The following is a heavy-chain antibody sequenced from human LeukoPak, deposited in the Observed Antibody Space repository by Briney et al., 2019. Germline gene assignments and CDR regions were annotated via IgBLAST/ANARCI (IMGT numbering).Heavy chain of an antibody. CDR1: GGTFSSYA. J-gene: IGHJ6*02. Sequence: SVKVSCKAPGGTFSSYAISWVRQAPGQGLEWMGRIIPILGIANYAQKFQGRVTITADKSTSTAYMELSSLRSEDTAVYYCARVGTGYSSSSTLDVWGQGTTVTVSS. CDR3: ARVGTGYSSSSTLDV. D-gene: IGHD6-13*01. CDR2: IIPILGIA. V-gene: IGHV1-69*04.